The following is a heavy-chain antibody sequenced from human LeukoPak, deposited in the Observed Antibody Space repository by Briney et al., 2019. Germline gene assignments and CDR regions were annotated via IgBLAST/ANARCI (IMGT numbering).Heavy chain of an antibody. CDR2: ISSNGGST. Sequence: PGGSLRLSCAASGFTFSSYAMHWVRQAPGKGLEYVSAISSNGGSTYYANSAKGRFTISRDNSKNTLYLQMGSLRAEDMAVYYCARDSGGRELLMGNWFDPWGQGTLVTVSS. J-gene: IGHJ5*02. CDR3: ARDSGGRELLMGNWFDP. CDR1: GFTFSSYA. V-gene: IGHV3-64*01. D-gene: IGHD3-10*01.